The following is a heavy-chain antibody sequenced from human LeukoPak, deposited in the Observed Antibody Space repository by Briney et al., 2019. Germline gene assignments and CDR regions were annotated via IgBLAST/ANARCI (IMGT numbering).Heavy chain of an antibody. J-gene: IGHJ4*02. Sequence: PGRSLRLSCAASGFTFSSYGMHWVRQAPGKGLEWEAVIWYDGSNKYYADSVKGRFTISRDNAKNSLYLQMNSLRAEDTAVYYCANHLACGSTSCPSFDYWGQGTLVTVSS. CDR3: ANHLACGSTSCPSFDY. D-gene: IGHD2-2*01. CDR1: GFTFSSYG. V-gene: IGHV3-33*03. CDR2: IWYDGSNK.